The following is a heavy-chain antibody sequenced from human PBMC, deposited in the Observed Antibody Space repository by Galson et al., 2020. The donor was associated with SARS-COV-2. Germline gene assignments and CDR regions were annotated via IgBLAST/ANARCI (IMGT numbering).Heavy chain of an antibody. V-gene: IGHV3-7*01. CDR2: INEGGSEK. CDR3: AKVGGGYDRSDY. Sequence: QLGESLKISCAVSGFTFSNSWMNWVRQAPGKGLEWVANINEGGSEKVYADSVRGRFTISRDNVNNLLYLQMNSLRVEDMGVYYCAKVGGGYDRSDYWGQGTLVTVSS. J-gene: IGHJ4*02. CDR1: GFTFSNSW. D-gene: IGHD1-26*01.